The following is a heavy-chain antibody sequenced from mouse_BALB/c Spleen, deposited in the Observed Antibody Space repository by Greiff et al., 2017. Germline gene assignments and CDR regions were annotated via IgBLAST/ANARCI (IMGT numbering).Heavy chain of an antibody. V-gene: IGHV1S22*01. CDR1: GYTFTSYW. Sequence: LQQPGSELVRPGASVKLSCKASGYTFTSYWMPWVKQRPGQGLEWIGNIYPGSGSTNYDEKFKSKATLTVDTSSSTAYMQLSSLTSEDTAVYDCIILTTASWFAYWGQGTLVTVSA. CDR3: IILTTASWFAY. CDR2: IYPGSGST. J-gene: IGHJ3*01. D-gene: IGHD1-2*01.